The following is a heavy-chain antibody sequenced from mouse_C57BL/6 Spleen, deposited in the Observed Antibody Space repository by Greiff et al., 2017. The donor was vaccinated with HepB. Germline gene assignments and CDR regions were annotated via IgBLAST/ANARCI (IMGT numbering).Heavy chain of an antibody. V-gene: IGHV1-74*01. D-gene: IGHD1-1*01. CDR3: ANLYGSSPWWYFDV. J-gene: IGHJ1*03. CDR1: GYTFTSYW. Sequence: QVHVKQPGAELVKPGASVKVSCKASGYTFTSYWMHWVKQRPGQGLEWIGRIHPSDSDTNYNQKFKGKATLTVDKSSSTAYMKLSSLTSEDSAVYYCANLYGSSPWWYFDVWGTGTTVTVSS. CDR2: IHPSDSDT.